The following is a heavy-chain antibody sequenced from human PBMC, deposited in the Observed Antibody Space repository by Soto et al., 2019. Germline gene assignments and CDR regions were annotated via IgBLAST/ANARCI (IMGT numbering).Heavy chain of an antibody. Sequence: ASVKVSCKASGSTFSRYDINWVRQATGQGLEWMGWMNPNSGNTGYAQKFQGRVTMTRNTSISTAYMELSSLRSEDTAVYYCARGGVFFFAAPTNPFDYWGQGTLVTVSS. CDR2: MNPNSGNT. CDR3: ARGGVFFFAAPTNPFDY. V-gene: IGHV1-8*01. CDR1: GSTFSRYD. D-gene: IGHD3-10*01. J-gene: IGHJ4*02.